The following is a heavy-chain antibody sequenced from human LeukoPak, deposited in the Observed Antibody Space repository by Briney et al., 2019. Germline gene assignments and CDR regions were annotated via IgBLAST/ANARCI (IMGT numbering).Heavy chain of an antibody. Sequence: GGSLRLSCAASGFTFSSYAMHWVRQAPGKGLEWVAVISYDGSNKYYADSVKGRFTISRDNSKNTLYLQMNSLRAEDTAVYYCARGLGITMVREIYGMDVWGQGTTVTVSS. D-gene: IGHD3-10*01. CDR1: GFTFSSYA. CDR3: ARGLGITMVREIYGMDV. CDR2: ISYDGSNK. V-gene: IGHV3-30*01. J-gene: IGHJ6*02.